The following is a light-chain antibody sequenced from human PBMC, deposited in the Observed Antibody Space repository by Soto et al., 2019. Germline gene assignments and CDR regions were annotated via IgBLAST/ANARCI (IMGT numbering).Light chain of an antibody. V-gene: IGKV3-20*01. CDR1: QNVSSSY. Sequence: EIVLTQSPGTLSLSPGERATLSYRASQNVSSSYLAWYQQKPGQAPRLLIYGASSRATGIPDRFSGSGSGTDFTLTIRRLEPEDFAVYYCQQYASSPPYTFGQGTKLEIK. CDR2: GAS. CDR3: QQYASSPPYT. J-gene: IGKJ2*01.